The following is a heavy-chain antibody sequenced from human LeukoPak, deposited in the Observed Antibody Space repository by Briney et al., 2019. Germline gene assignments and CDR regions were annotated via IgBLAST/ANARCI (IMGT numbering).Heavy chain of an antibody. V-gene: IGHV1-69*01. Sequence: AASVKVSCKASGGTFSSYAISWVRQAPGQGLEWMGGIIPIFGTANYAQKFQGRVTITADESTSTAYMELSSLRSEDTAVYYCARYRGGGARRNAFDIWGQGTMVTVSS. CDR2: IIPIFGTA. CDR3: ARYRGGGARRNAFDI. CDR1: GGTFSSYA. D-gene: IGHD1-26*01. J-gene: IGHJ3*02.